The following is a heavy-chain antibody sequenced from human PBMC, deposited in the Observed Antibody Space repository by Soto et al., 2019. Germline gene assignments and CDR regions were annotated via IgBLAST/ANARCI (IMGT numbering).Heavy chain of an antibody. CDR1: GGSISSYY. V-gene: IGHV4-59*01. CDR3: ARDNGYSYGYTLDH. Sequence: SETLSLTCTVSGGSISSYYWSWIRQPQGKGLEWIGYIYYSGSTNYNPSLKSRVTISVDTSKNQFSLKLSSVTAADTAVYYYARDNGYSYGYTLDHWGQGTLVTVSS. D-gene: IGHD5-18*01. J-gene: IGHJ4*02. CDR2: IYYSGST.